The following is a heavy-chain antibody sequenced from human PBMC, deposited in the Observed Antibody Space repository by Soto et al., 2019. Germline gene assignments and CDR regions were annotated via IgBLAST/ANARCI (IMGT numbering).Heavy chain of an antibody. CDR1: GLTFSGDS. CDR3: ARDKNWAFDY. V-gene: IGHV3-48*02. Sequence: GGSLRLSCVASGLTFSGDSINWVRQAPGKGLEWISYISGSSKTIHYADSVKGRFTISRDNAKYSVYLQMNSLRDEDMAVYYCARDKNWAFDYWGQGALVTVSS. J-gene: IGHJ4*02. D-gene: IGHD7-27*01. CDR2: ISGSSKTI.